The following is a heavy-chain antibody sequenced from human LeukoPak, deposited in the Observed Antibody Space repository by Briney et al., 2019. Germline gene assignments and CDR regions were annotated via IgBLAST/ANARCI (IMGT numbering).Heavy chain of an antibody. CDR1: GFTFSNAW. Sequence: GGSLRLSCAASGFTFSNAWMSWVRQAPGKGLEWVGRIKSKTDGGTTDYAAPVKGRFTISRDDSKNTLYLQVNSLKTEDTAVYYCTTGIVGATEPYYYYYYGMDVWGQGTTVTVSS. D-gene: IGHD1-26*01. V-gene: IGHV3-15*01. J-gene: IGHJ6*02. CDR2: IKSKTDGGTT. CDR3: TTGIVGATEPYYYYYYGMDV.